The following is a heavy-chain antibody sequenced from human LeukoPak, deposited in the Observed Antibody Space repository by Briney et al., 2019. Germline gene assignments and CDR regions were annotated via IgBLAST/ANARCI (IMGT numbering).Heavy chain of an antibody. J-gene: IGHJ3*02. CDR1: GGSISSYY. D-gene: IGHD3-9*01. V-gene: IGHV4-59*08. Sequence: PSETLSLTCTVSGGSISSYYWSWIRQPPGKGLEWIGYIYYSGSTNYNPSLKSRVTISVDTSKNQFSLKLSSVTAADTAVYYCARWSLVIITTTEPPRGAFDIWGQGTMVTVFS. CDR3: ARWSLVIITTTEPPRGAFDI. CDR2: IYYSGST.